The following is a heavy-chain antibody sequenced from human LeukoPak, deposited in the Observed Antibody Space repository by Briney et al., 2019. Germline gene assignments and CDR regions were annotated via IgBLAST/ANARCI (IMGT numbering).Heavy chain of an antibody. V-gene: IGHV1-18*01. Sequence: ASVKVSCKASGYTFTSYGISWVRQAPGQGLEWMGWISAYNGNTNYAQKLQGRVTMTTDTSTSTAYMELRSLRSDDTAVYYCARDSSSSWYFDAFDIWGQGTMVAVSS. D-gene: IGHD6-13*01. J-gene: IGHJ3*02. CDR2: ISAYNGNT. CDR1: GYTFTSYG. CDR3: ARDSSSSWYFDAFDI.